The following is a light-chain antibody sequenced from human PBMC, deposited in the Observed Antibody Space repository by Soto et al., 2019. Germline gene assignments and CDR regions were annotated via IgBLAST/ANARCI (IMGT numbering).Light chain of an antibody. CDR3: QSYDSSLSGPV. J-gene: IGLJ2*01. CDR1: SSNIGSHT. CDR2: SHN. V-gene: IGLV1-44*01. Sequence: QSVLTQPPSASGTPGQRVTISCSGSSSNIGSHTVNWYQQLPGTAPKLLIYSHNQRPSGVPDRFSGSKSGTSASLAISGLQSEDEADYYCQSYDSSLSGPVFGGGTQLTVL.